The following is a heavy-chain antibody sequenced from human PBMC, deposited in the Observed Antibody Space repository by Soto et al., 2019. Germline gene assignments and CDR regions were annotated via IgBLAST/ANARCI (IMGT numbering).Heavy chain of an antibody. J-gene: IGHJ4*02. V-gene: IGHV4-34*01. D-gene: IGHD3-22*01. CDR2: INHSGST. Sequence: ETLSLTCAVYGGSFSGYYWTWIRQPPGTGLEWIGEINHSGSTKYNPSLKSRVTISVDSSKNQFSLKLDSVTAADTAVYYCARLGGYYQAFDSWGQGTLVTVSS. CDR1: GGSFSGYY. CDR3: ARLGGYYQAFDS.